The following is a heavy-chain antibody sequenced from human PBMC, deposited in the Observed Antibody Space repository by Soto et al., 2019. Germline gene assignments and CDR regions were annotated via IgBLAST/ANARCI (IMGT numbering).Heavy chain of an antibody. CDR2: ISAYNGNT. CDR1: GYTFTSYG. D-gene: IGHD1-26*01. V-gene: IGHV1-18*01. CDR3: ARDLGGSHYAPVDY. J-gene: IGHJ4*02. Sequence: QVQLVQSGAEVKKPGASVKVSCKASGYTFTSYGISWVRQAPGQGLEWMGWISAYNGNTKYAQKFQGRVTMTTDTSTRTPYRERRSLRSDDTAVYYCARDLGGSHYAPVDYWGQGTLVTVSS.